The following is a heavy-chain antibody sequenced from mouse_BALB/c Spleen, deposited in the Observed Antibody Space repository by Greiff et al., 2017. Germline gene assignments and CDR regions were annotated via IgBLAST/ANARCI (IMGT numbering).Heavy chain of an antibody. CDR2: ISSGSSTI. V-gene: IGHV5-17*02. D-gene: IGHD2-2*01. Sequence: DVKLQESGGGLVQPGGSRKLSCAASGFTFSSFGMHWVRQAPEKGLEWVAYISSGSSTIYYADTVKGRFTISRDNPKNTLFLQMTSLRSEDTAMYYCARSGYDGFAYWGQGTLVTVSA. J-gene: IGHJ3*01. CDR1: GFTFSSFG. CDR3: ARSGYDGFAY.